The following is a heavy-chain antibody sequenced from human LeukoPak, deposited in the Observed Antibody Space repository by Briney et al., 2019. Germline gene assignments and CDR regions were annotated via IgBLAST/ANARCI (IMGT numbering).Heavy chain of an antibody. CDR2: IKQDGSER. D-gene: IGHD2-2*01. CDR1: GFSFNNYR. Sequence: GGSLRLSCVASGFSFNNYRMTWVRQAPGKGLEWVAIIKQDGSERYYVDSVKGRFTISRDNSRNSLYLQMDILRAEDTAVYYCATDNVYCSRTSCYQTFDYWGQVTLVTVPS. V-gene: IGHV3-7*01. J-gene: IGHJ4*02. CDR3: ATDNVYCSRTSCYQTFDY.